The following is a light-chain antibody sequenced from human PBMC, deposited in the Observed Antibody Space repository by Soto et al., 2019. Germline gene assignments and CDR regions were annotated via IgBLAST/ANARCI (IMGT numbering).Light chain of an antibody. Sequence: QSVLTQPASVSGSPGQSITISCTGTSSDVGSYNLISWYQQYPDKAPKLMIYEVSKRPSGVSNRSSGSKSGNTASLTITGLQAEDEADYYCCSYAGSSTFYVFGSGTKVTVL. CDR3: CSYAGSSTFYV. CDR1: SSDVGSYNL. V-gene: IGLV2-23*02. J-gene: IGLJ1*01. CDR2: EVS.